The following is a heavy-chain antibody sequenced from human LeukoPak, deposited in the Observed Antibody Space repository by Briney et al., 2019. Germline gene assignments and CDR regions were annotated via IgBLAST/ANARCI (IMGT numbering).Heavy chain of an antibody. CDR3: AAPNDFWNGYDYYMDV. CDR1: GITFSSYG. J-gene: IGHJ6*03. Sequence: GGSLRLSCVASGITFSSYGMHWVRQVPGKGLEWVAFIRGDGTSQYYVDSVKGRFFISRDNSKNALYLQMSSLRAEDTAVYYCAAPNDFWNGYDYYMDVWGKGTTVSVSS. D-gene: IGHD3-3*01. V-gene: IGHV3-30*02. CDR2: IRGDGTSQ.